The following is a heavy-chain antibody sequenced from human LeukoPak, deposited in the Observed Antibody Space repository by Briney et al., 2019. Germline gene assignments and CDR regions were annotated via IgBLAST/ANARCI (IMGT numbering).Heavy chain of an antibody. J-gene: IGHJ4*02. CDR3: ARDQEGFDY. Sequence: ASVKVSCTASGYTFTSNYIHWVRQASGQGLEWMGMIYPRDGSTSYAQKFQGRVTVTRDTSTSTVHMELSGLRSEDAAVYYCARDQEGFDYWGQGTLLTVSS. V-gene: IGHV1-46*01. CDR2: IYPRDGST. CDR1: GYTFTSNY.